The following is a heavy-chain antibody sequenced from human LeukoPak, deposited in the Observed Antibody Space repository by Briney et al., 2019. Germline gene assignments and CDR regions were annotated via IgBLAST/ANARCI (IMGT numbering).Heavy chain of an antibody. D-gene: IGHD2-21*01. CDR2: IYDSGNT. Sequence: PSETLSLTCTVSGGSISSYYWSWIRQPPGKGLEWIGYIYDSGNTNYNPSLKSRVTISVGTSKNQFSLKVRSVTAADTAVYYCAKGEGDYWGQGTLVTVSS. V-gene: IGHV4-59*01. CDR3: AKGEGDY. CDR1: GGSISSYY. J-gene: IGHJ4*02.